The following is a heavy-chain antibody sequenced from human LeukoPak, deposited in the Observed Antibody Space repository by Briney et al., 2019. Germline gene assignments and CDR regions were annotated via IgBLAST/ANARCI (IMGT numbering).Heavy chain of an antibody. CDR1: GFTFSSYA. D-gene: IGHD1-26*01. CDR2: IRGSGGNT. J-gene: IGHJ4*02. Sequence: PGGSLRLSCAASGFTFSSYAMSWVRQAPGKGLEWVSTIRGSGGNTYYADSVKGRFTISRDNSKNTLYLQMNSLRAEDTAVYYCAKPVRGATIRPSFDYWGQGTLVTVSS. CDR3: AKPVRGATIRPSFDY. V-gene: IGHV3-23*01.